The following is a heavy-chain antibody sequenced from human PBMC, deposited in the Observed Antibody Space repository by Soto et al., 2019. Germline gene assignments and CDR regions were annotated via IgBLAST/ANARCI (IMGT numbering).Heavy chain of an antibody. J-gene: IGHJ4*02. Sequence: SETLSLTCSVSDDSITSGSFYWSWIRQHPGKGLEWIGYIYSSGNTFYNPSLKSRLTISIDTSKDHFSLNLTSVTVADSAVYFCARGRGDGDGYYLYYFDYWGQGTLVTVSS. CDR1: DDSITSGSFY. D-gene: IGHD3-22*01. CDR2: IYSSGNT. V-gene: IGHV4-31*03. CDR3: ARGRGDGDGYYLYYFDY.